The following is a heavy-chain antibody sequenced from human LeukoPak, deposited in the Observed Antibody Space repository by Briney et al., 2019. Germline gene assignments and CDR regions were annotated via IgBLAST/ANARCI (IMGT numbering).Heavy chain of an antibody. D-gene: IGHD3-10*01. J-gene: IGHJ4*02. CDR1: GYRFTSSC. CDR3: AIRRGGSGRYYNVGGYYFDR. V-gene: IGHV5-51*01. Sequence: GESLKISCKAYGYRFTSSCIGWVRHMPGEGLEWMGISFPGDSDTRYSPSFQGQVTISVEESISTAYLQWSSLKASDTGIYYCAIRRGGSGRYYNVGGYYFDRGGQGTLVTVSS. CDR2: SFPGDSDT.